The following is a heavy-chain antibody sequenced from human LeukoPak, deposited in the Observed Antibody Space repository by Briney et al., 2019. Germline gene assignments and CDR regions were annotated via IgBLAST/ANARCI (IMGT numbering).Heavy chain of an antibody. D-gene: IGHD2-2*01. CDR3: ARTLGCSSTSCKGWFDP. CDR1: GYTFTSYD. CDR2: MNPNSGNT. V-gene: IGHV1-8*01. J-gene: IGHJ5*02. Sequence: GTSVKVSCKASGYTFTSYDINWVRQATGQGLEWMGWMNPNSGNTGYAQKFQGRVTMTRNTSISTAYMELSSLRSEDTAVYYCARTLGCSSTSCKGWFDPWGQGTLVTVSS.